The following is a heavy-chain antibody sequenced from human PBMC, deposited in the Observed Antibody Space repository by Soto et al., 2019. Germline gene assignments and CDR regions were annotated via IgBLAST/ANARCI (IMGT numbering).Heavy chain of an antibody. CDR3: ARGPHGKGSFHFDY. CDR1: GNTLSSYS. V-gene: IGHV1-69*02. Sequence: QVQLVQSGAEVTKPGSSVRVSCKASGNTLSSYSLSWVRQAPGRGLEWMGGIVPILAITTYAQKFQGRVTISADKSTRTAYLELRNPTSEDTAGYFCARGPHGKGSFHFDYWGQGTRVTVSS. J-gene: IGHJ4*02. CDR2: IVPILAIT.